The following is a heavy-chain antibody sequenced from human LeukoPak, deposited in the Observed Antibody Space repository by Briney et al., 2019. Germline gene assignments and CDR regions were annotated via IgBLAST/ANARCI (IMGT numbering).Heavy chain of an antibody. CDR3: PKAPNDSRSWYFFDY. D-gene: IGHD6-13*01. V-gene: IGHV3-23*01. J-gene: IGHJ4*02. CDR2: ISGNGGYT. CDR1: GFTFSSYA. Sequence: GGSLRLSCAASGFTFSSYAMSWVRQAPGKGLEWVSGISGNGGYTYYADSVKGRFTISRDNSKNTLYLQMNGLRAEDTAVYYFPKAPNDSRSWYFFDYWGQGTLVTVPS.